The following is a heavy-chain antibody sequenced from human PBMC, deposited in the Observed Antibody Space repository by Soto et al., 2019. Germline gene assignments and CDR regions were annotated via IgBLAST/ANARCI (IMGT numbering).Heavy chain of an antibody. D-gene: IGHD2-2*01. Sequence: QVQLVQSGAEVKKPGSSVKVSCKASGGTFSSYAISWVRQAPGQGLEWMGGIIPIFGTANYAQKFQGRVRITADKSTSTADMELRSLRSEDTAVYYCARVSKPLPTYYYGMDVWGQGTTVTVSS. CDR2: IIPIFGTA. V-gene: IGHV1-69*06. CDR3: ARVSKPLPTYYYGMDV. CDR1: GGTFSSYA. J-gene: IGHJ6*02.